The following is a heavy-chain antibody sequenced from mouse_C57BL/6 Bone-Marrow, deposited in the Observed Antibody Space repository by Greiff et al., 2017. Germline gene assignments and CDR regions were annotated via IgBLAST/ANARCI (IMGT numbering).Heavy chain of an antibody. J-gene: IGHJ4*01. V-gene: IGHV6-6*01. CDR1: GFTFSDSW. Sequence: EVQLVESGGGLVQPGGSMKLSCAASGFTFSDSWMDWVRQSPEKGLEWVGDIRNKANNHATYYAESVKGRFTISRDDSKRSVYLQTNSLSAEDTGIYCSTRLLLDYWGQGTSVTVSS. D-gene: IGHD2-1*01. CDR2: IRNKANNHAT. CDR3: TRLLLDY.